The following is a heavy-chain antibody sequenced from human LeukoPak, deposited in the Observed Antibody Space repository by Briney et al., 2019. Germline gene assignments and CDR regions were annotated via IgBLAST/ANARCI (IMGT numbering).Heavy chain of an antibody. V-gene: IGHV3-49*04. D-gene: IGHD3-22*01. CDR3: TSLTYYDSSGYYYDDYYYYYMDV. CDR2: IRCKAYGGTT. J-gene: IGHJ6*03. Sequence: GGSLRLSCTASGFTFGDYAMSWVRQAPGKGLEWVGFIRCKAYGGTTEYAASVKGRFTISRDDSKSIAYLQMNSLKTEDTAMYYCTSLTYYDSSGYYYDDYYYYYMDVWGKGTTVTVSS. CDR1: GFTFGDYA.